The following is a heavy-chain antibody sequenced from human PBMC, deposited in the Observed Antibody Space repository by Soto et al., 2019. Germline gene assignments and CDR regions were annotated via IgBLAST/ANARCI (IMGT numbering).Heavy chain of an antibody. CDR3: ATTFGYNSGWYRFDY. CDR2: IYSSGTT. D-gene: IGHD6-19*01. J-gene: IGHJ4*02. V-gene: IGHV4-30-4*01. CDR1: GGSISSGDYY. Sequence: QVQLQESGPGLVKPSQTLSLTCTVSGGSISSGDYYWSWIRQPPGKGLEWIGYIYSSGTTYYNPSPKSRVTISVDTSKNQFSLKLTSVTAADTAVYYCATTFGYNSGWYRFDYWGQGTLVTVSS.